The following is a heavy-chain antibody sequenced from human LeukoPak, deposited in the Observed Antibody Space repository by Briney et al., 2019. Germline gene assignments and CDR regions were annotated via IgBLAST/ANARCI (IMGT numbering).Heavy chain of an antibody. D-gene: IGHD3-9*01. V-gene: IGHV3-23*01. Sequence: GGSLRLSCAASGFTFSSYAMSWVRQAPGKGLEWVSAISGSGGSTYYADSVKGRFTISRDNSKNTLYLQMNSLSADDTAFYYCAKGLYYDILTGNYFDSWGQGTLVTVSS. CDR2: ISGSGGST. CDR3: AKGLYYDILTGNYFDS. J-gene: IGHJ5*01. CDR1: GFTFSSYA.